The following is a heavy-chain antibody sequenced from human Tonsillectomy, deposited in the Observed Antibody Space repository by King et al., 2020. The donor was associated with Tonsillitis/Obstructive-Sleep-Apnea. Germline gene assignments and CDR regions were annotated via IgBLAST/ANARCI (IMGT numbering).Heavy chain of an antibody. CDR3: ARAPDY. J-gene: IGHJ4*02. CDR2: IYSSGST. Sequence: QLQESGPGLVKPSETLSLTCTVSGVSISTSSSSYSWGWIRQSPRKGLEWIGSIYSSGSTYYNPSLKSRVTISVDTSKNQFSLKLSSVTAADTAVYYCARAPDYWGQGTLVTVSS. V-gene: IGHV4-39*07. CDR1: GVSISTSSSSYS.